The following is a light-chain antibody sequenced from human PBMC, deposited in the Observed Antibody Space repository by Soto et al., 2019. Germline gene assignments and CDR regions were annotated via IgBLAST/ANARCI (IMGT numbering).Light chain of an antibody. J-gene: IGLJ1*01. V-gene: IGLV2-8*01. CDR2: EVN. CDR1: SSDVGGYNY. Sequence: QSALTQPPSPSGSPVNSAAFSCTGTSSDVGGYNYSSWYQQHPGKAPKLMIYEVNKRPSGVPDRFSGSKSGNTASLTVSGLQAEDEADYYCISYAGSSNVFGTGTKLTVL. CDR3: ISYAGSSNV.